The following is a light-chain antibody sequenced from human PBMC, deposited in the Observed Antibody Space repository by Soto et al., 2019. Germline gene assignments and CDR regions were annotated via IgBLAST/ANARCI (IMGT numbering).Light chain of an antibody. Sequence: DIALTQSPATLSLSPGERATLSCRASQSVSSYLAWYQQKPGQAPRLLIYDASNRATGIPARFSGSGSGTDFTLTISSLEPEDFAVYYCQQRSNWPLTFGGGTKVHIK. CDR1: QSVSSY. V-gene: IGKV3-11*01. CDR2: DAS. J-gene: IGKJ4*01. CDR3: QQRSNWPLT.